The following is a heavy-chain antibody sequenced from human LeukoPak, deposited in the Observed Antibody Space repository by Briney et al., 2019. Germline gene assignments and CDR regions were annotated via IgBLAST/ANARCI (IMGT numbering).Heavy chain of an antibody. CDR2: ISSSVSTI. J-gene: IGHJ6*02. V-gene: IGHV3-48*04. D-gene: IGHD3-3*01. CDR1: GFTFSSYA. CDR3: ARGPDYDFWSGLLSYYYYGMDV. Sequence: PGGSLRLSCAASGFTFSSYAMSWVRQAPGKGLEWVSYISSSVSTIYYADSGKGRFTISRDNAKNSLYLQMNSLRAEDTAVYYCARGPDYDFWSGLLSYYYYGMDVWGQGTTVTVSS.